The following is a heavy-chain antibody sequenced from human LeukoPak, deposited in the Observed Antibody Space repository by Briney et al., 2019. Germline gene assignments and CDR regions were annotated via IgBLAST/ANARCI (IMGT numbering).Heavy chain of an antibody. V-gene: IGHV4-34*01. Sequence: SETLSLTCAVYGGSFSGYYWSWIRQPPGKGLEGMGEINNSGSTNYNPSLKSRVTISVDTSKNQFSLKLSSVTAAGTAVYYCARGPWTSGYYTPLGVPYFDYWGQGTLVTVSS. CDR3: ARGPWTSGYYTPLGVPYFDY. D-gene: IGHD3-3*01. CDR2: INNSGST. CDR1: GGSFSGYY. J-gene: IGHJ4*02.